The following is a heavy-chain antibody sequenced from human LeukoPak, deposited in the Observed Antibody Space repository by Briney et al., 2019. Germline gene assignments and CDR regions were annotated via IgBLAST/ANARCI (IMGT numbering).Heavy chain of an antibody. D-gene: IGHD3-10*01. J-gene: IGHJ5*02. V-gene: IGHV4-34*01. Sequence: SETLSLTCAVYGGSFSGYYWSWIRQPPGKGLEWIGETNHSGSTNYNPSLKSRVTISVDTSKNQFSLKLSSVTAADTAVYYCARARYYYGRPQGWFDPWGQGTLVTVSS. CDR3: ARARYYYGRPQGWFDP. CDR2: TNHSGST. CDR1: GGSFSGYY.